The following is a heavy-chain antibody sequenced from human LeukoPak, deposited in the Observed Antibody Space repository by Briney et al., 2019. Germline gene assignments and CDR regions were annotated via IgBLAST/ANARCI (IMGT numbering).Heavy chain of an antibody. CDR3: ARRIAAAGSSYFDY. Sequence: SETLSLTCTVSGGSISGYYWNWIRQPPGKGLEWIGYIYFSGSTNYNPSLKSRVTISVDTSKNQSSLKLSSVTAADTAVYYCARRIAAAGSSYFDYWGQGTLVTVSS. V-gene: IGHV4-59*08. CDR2: IYFSGST. D-gene: IGHD6-13*01. CDR1: GGSISGYY. J-gene: IGHJ4*02.